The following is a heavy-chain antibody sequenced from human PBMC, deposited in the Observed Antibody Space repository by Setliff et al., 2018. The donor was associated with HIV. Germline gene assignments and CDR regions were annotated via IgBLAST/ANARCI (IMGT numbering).Heavy chain of an antibody. CDR2: IYYDGST. CDR1: GGSISLHY. V-gene: IGHV4-59*08. J-gene: IGHJ4*02. D-gene: IGHD3-10*01. Sequence: SETLSLTCTISGGSISLHYWSWIRQPPGKGLEWIETIYYDGSTIYDPSLRSRVTMSVDTSKNQFSVKLNSVTAADTAVYYCARLSGGMVPNYWGQGTLVTVSS. CDR3: ARLSGGMVPNY.